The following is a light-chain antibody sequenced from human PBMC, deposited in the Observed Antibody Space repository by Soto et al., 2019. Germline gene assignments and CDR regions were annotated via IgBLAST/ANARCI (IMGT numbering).Light chain of an antibody. Sequence: DIQMTQSPSSLSASVGDRVTITCRASQSISSYLNWYQQKPGKAPKLLIYAASSLQSGVPSRFSGSGSGTEFTLTITGLQPDYFATYYCQQYNTYWTFGQGTKVDIK. CDR1: QSISSY. V-gene: IGKV1-39*01. J-gene: IGKJ1*01. CDR3: QQYNTYWT. CDR2: AAS.